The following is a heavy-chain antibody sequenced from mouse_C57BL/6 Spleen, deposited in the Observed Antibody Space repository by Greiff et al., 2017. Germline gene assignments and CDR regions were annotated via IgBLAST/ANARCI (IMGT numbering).Heavy chain of an antibody. D-gene: IGHD1-1*01. CDR1: GFSLTSYA. CDR3: ARNYGSSFYWYFDV. V-gene: IGHV2-9-1*01. Sequence: VHLVESGPGLVAPSQSLSITCTVSGFSLTSYAISWVRQPPGKGLEWLGVIWTGGGTNYNSALKSRLSISKDNSKSQVFLKMNSLQTDDTARYYCARNYGSSFYWYFDVWGTGTTVTVSS. J-gene: IGHJ1*03. CDR2: IWTGGGT.